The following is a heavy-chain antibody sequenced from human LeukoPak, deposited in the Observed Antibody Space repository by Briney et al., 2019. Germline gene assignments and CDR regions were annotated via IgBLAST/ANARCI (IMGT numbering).Heavy chain of an antibody. CDR2: ISAYNGNT. CDR3: ARGSVRAITMIVVVSDAFDI. J-gene: IGHJ3*02. Sequence: ASVKVSCKASGYTFTSYGISLVRQAPGQGLEWMGWISAYNGNTNYAQKLQGRVTMTTDTSTSTAYMELSSLRSEDTAVYYCARGSVRAITMIVVVSDAFDIWGQGTMVTVSS. D-gene: IGHD3-22*01. CDR1: GYTFTSYG. V-gene: IGHV1-18*01.